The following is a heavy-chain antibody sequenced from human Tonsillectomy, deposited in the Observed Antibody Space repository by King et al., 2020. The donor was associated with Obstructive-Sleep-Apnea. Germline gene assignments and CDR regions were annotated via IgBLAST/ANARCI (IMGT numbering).Heavy chain of an antibody. D-gene: IGHD6-19*01. CDR2: TSGSGRST. CDR1: GFTFSIDA. V-gene: IGHV3-23*04. J-gene: IGHJ4*01. CDR3: VKGLYSSDWPPLGY. Sequence: VQLVESGGGLEQPGGSLRLSCAASGFTFSIDAMNWVRQAPGKGLEWVAGTSGSGRSTYSADSVKGRFTISRDNSNNTLYLQMNSLRDEETAIYFCVKGLYSSDWPPLGYWGHGTLVTVPS.